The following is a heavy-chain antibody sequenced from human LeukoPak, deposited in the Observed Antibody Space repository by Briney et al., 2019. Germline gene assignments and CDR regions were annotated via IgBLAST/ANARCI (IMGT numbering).Heavy chain of an antibody. V-gene: IGHV3-23*01. CDR1: GFTFSSYG. CDR3: ARGSFGTHWYFDL. Sequence: PGVSLRLSCAASGFTFSSYGMNWVRQAPGKGLEWVSYIADDSTATYYPDSVKGRFTISRDNSKNTLSLLMNSLRAENTAVYYCARGSFGTHWYFDLWGRGTLVTVSS. D-gene: IGHD3-10*01. J-gene: IGHJ2*01. CDR2: IADDSTAT.